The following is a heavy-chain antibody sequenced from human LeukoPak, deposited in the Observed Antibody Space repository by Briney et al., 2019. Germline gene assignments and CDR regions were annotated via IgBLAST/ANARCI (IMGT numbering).Heavy chain of an antibody. V-gene: IGHV3-7*01. D-gene: IGHD6-13*01. J-gene: IGHJ5*02. CDR1: GFAFSSHY. CDR3: ARGQQMVLWFDP. CDR2: IKQSGSER. Sequence: GGSLRLSCAASGFAFSSHYMTWVRQALGKGLEWVATIKQSGSERYYVDSVKGRFTISRDDAKSSVYLQMNSLRADDTAVYYCARGQQMVLWFDPWGQGTLVTVSS.